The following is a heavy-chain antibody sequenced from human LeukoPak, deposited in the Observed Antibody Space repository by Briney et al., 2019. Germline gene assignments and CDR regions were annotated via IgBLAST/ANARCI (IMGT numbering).Heavy chain of an antibody. CDR2: FDPEDGET. V-gene: IGHV1-24*01. Sequence: ASVKVSCKVSGYTLTELSMHWVRQAPGKGLEWMGGFDPEDGETIYAQKFQGRVTMTEDTSTDTAYMELSSLRPEDTAVYYCARDGPHYESSVGGLDYWGQGTLVTVSS. J-gene: IGHJ4*02. CDR1: GYTLTELS. D-gene: IGHD3-22*01. CDR3: ARDGPHYESSVGGLDY.